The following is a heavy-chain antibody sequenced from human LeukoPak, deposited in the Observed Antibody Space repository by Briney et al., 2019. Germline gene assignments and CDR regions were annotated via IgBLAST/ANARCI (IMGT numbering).Heavy chain of an antibody. CDR3: ARRLVIIPTLDY. CDR2: IYYSGST. Sequence: SETLSLTCTVSGVSISNNNYYWGWIRQPPGKGLEWIGSIYYSGSTHYHPSLKSRVTISVDTSKNQISLKLSSVTAADTAVYYCARRLVIIPTLDYWGQGTLVTVSS. D-gene: IGHD3-9*01. CDR1: GVSISNNNYY. J-gene: IGHJ4*02. V-gene: IGHV4-39*01.